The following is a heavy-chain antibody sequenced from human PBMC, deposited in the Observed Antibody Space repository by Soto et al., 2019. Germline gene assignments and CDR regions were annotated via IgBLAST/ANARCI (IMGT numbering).Heavy chain of an antibody. D-gene: IGHD3-3*01. Sequence: GGSLRLSCAASGFTFSSYGMHWVRQAPGKGLEWVAVISYDGSSKYYADSVKGRFTISRDNSKNTLYLQMNSLRAEDTAVYYCAKLRLRFLESSRSYGMDVWGQGTTVTVSS. CDR3: AKLRLRFLESSRSYGMDV. CDR2: ISYDGSSK. CDR1: GFTFSSYG. V-gene: IGHV3-30*18. J-gene: IGHJ6*02.